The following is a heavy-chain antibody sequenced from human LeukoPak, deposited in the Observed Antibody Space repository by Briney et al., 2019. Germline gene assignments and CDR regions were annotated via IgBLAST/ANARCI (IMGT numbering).Heavy chain of an antibody. CDR3: ARVAAKTVDY. CDR1: GGSIGRSSYY. Sequence: PSGTLSLTCTVSGGSIGRSSYYWGWIRQPPGTGLDWIGNIYISGNTDYNPSLKSRLTISIDTSKNQFSLKLSSVTAADTAVYYCARVAAKTVDYWGQGTLVTVSS. V-gene: IGHV4-39*07. CDR2: IYISGNT. J-gene: IGHJ4*02. D-gene: IGHD2-15*01.